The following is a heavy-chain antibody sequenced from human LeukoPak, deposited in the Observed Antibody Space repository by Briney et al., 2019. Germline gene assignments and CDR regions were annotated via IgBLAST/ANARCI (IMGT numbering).Heavy chain of an antibody. CDR2: IFHSGVT. Sequence: PSETLSLTCTVSSDSISNVNYFWTWIHQPPGQGLEWIGYIFHSGVTHYNPSLKNRVTMSVDTSKNQFSLSLTSVTAADTAVYYCATYLNRNFKFEYWGRGTLVTVSS. V-gene: IGHV4-30-4*08. J-gene: IGHJ4*02. D-gene: IGHD2-21*01. CDR1: SDSISNVNYF. CDR3: ATYLNRNFKFEY.